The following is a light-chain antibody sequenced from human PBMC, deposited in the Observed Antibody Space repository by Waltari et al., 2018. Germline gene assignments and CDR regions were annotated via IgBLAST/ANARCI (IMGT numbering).Light chain of an antibody. J-gene: IGLJ3*02. CDR3: VLYMGGGIL. Sequence: QTVVTQEPSLSVSPGGTVTLTCGFSSGSVSPSYYPRWYQQTPGQAPRPLIYSTTTRSAGVPDLFSGSILENKAARTVTGAQADDECDYHCVLYMGGGILFGGGTKLTVL. CDR1: SGSVSPSYY. CDR2: STT. V-gene: IGLV8-61*01.